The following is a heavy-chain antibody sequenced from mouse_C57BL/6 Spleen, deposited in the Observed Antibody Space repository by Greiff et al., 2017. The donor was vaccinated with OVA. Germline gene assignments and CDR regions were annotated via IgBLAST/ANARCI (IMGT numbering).Heavy chain of an antibody. CDR3: AREGGDYDGTY. V-gene: IGHV5-4*01. CDR1: GFTFSSYA. J-gene: IGHJ3*01. D-gene: IGHD2-4*01. CDR2: ISDGGSYT. Sequence: EVKLVESGGGLVKPGGSLKLSCAASGFTFSSYAMSWVRQTPEKRLEWVATISDGGSYTYYPDNVKGRFTISRDNAKNNLYLQMSHLKSEDTAMYYCAREGGDYDGTYWGQGTLVTVSA.